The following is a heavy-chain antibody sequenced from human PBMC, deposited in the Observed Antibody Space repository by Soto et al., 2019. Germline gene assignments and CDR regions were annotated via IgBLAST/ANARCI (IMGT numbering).Heavy chain of an antibody. CDR1: GGSISSSRDY. CDR3: ARNSPYSGYDYAFDY. V-gene: IGHV4-39*01. CDR2: IYYSGST. D-gene: IGHD5-12*01. Sequence: QLQLQESGPGLVKPSESLSLTCTVSGGSISSSRDYWCWIRQPPGKGPEWIGSIYYSGSTYYNPSLKSRITIAGSTSKNQFPRKLRSVTAADTAVYYCARNSPYSGYDYAFDYWGQGTLVTVSS. J-gene: IGHJ4*02.